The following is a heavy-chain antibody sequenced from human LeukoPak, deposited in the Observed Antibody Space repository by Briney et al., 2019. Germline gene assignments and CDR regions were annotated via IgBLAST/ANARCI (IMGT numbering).Heavy chain of an antibody. CDR1: GFTFSSCW. V-gene: IGHV3-30*03. Sequence: GGSLRLSCAASGFTFSSCWMHWVRQAPGKGLEWVAVISYDGSNKYYADSVKGRFTISRDNSKNTLYLQMNSLRAEDTAVYYCARDTWTTVTHIFDYWGQGTLVTVSS. CDR3: ARDTWTTVTHIFDY. CDR2: ISYDGSNK. D-gene: IGHD4-17*01. J-gene: IGHJ4*02.